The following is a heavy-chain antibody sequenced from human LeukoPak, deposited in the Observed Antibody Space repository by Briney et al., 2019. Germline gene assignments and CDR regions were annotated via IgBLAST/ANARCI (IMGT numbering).Heavy chain of an antibody. Sequence: TGGSLRLSCAAPGFTFSGSAMHWVRQASGKGLEWVGRIRSKANSYATAYAASVKGRFTISRDDSKNTAYLQMNSLKTEDTAVYYCTRRGRVNDYWGQGTLVTVSS. J-gene: IGHJ4*02. V-gene: IGHV3-73*01. CDR1: GFTFSGSA. CDR2: IRSKANSYAT. D-gene: IGHD3-10*01. CDR3: TRRGRVNDY.